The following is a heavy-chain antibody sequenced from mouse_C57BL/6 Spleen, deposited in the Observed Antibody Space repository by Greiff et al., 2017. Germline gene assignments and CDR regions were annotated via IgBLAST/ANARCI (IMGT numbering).Heavy chain of an antibody. CDR3: AREGYITTVVAEGYAMDY. V-gene: IGHV1-55*01. Sequence: QVQLQQPGAELVKPGASVKMSCKASGYTFTSYWITWVKQRPGQGLEWIGDIYPGSGSINYTEKFKSKATLSVDTSPCTAYMQLSSLTSEDSAVYYCAREGYITTVVAEGYAMDYWGQGTSVTVSA. CDR2: IYPGSGSI. J-gene: IGHJ4*01. CDR1: GYTFTSYW. D-gene: IGHD1-1*01.